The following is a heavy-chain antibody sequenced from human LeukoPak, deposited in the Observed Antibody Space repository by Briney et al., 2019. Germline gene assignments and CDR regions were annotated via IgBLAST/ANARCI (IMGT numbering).Heavy chain of an antibody. Sequence: GGSLRLSCAASGFTFSSYGMHWVRQAPGKGLEWVAVIWYDGSNKYYADSVKGRFTISRDNSKNTLYLQMNSLRAEDTVVYYCARGGWELLESLDYWGQGTLVTVSS. CDR1: GFTFSSYG. D-gene: IGHD1-26*01. J-gene: IGHJ4*02. CDR3: ARGGWELLESLDY. CDR2: IWYDGSNK. V-gene: IGHV3-33*01.